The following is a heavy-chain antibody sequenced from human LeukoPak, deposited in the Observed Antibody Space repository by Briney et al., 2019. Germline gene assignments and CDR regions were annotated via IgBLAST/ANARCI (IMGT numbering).Heavy chain of an antibody. D-gene: IGHD3-3*01. CDR1: GGTFSSYA. CDR3: ARGVRPEEWSFYYYMDV. Sequence: ASVKVSCKASGGTFSSYAISWVRQAPGQGLEWMGGIIPIFGTVNYAQKVQGRVTTTADESTSTAYMELSSLRSEDTAVYYCARGVRPEEWSFYYYMDVWGKGTTVTVSS. V-gene: IGHV1-69*13. J-gene: IGHJ6*03. CDR2: IIPIFGTV.